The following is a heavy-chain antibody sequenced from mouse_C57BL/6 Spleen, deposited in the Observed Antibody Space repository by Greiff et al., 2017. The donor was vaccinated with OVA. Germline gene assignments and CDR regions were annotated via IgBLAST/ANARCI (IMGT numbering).Heavy chain of an antibody. CDR2: IYPGSGNT. CDR3: ARNGYLDY. Sequence: VKLVESGAELVRPGASVKLSCKASGYTFTDYYINWVKQRPGQGLEWIARIYPGSGNTYYNEKFKGKATLTAEKSSSTAYMQLSSLTSEDSAVYFCARNGYLDYWGQGTTLTVSS. CDR1: GYTFTDYY. V-gene: IGHV1-76*01. D-gene: IGHD1-1*02. J-gene: IGHJ2*01.